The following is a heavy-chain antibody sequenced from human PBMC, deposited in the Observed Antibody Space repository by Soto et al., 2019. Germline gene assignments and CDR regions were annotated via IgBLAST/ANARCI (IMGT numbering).Heavy chain of an antibody. V-gene: IGHV3-15*01. D-gene: IGHD2-8*01. Sequence: PGGSLRLSCAASGFTFSSDAMSWVRQAPGKGLEWVGRIKSKTDGGTTDYAAPVKGRFTISRDDSKNTLYLQMNSLKTEDTAVYYCTTDPGALRMSFDIWGQGTMVTVSS. CDR3: TTDPGALRMSFDI. CDR2: IKSKTDGGTT. CDR1: GFTFSSDA. J-gene: IGHJ3*02.